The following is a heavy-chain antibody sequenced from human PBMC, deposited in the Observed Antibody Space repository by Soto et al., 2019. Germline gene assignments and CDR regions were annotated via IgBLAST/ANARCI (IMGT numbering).Heavy chain of an antibody. J-gene: IGHJ4*02. D-gene: IGHD3-22*01. Sequence: GGSLRLSCAASGFTFSSYAMHWVRQAPGKGLEWVAVISYDGSNKYYADSVKGRFTISRDNSKNTLYLQMNSLRAEDTAVYYCARDSPYDSSGYDYFDYWGQGTLVTVSS. CDR3: ARDSPYDSSGYDYFDY. CDR2: ISYDGSNK. CDR1: GFTFSSYA. V-gene: IGHV3-30-3*01.